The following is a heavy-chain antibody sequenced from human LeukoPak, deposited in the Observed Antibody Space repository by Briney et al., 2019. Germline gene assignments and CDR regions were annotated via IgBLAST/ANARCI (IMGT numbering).Heavy chain of an antibody. D-gene: IGHD3-22*01. CDR1: GGAFSSYA. CDR2: IIPIFGTA. CDR3: ARGPPDIDSSGYYYYFDY. Sequence: SVKVSCKASGGAFSSYAISWVRQAPGQGLEWMGGIIPIFGTANYAQKFQGRVTITTDESTSTAYMELSSLRSEDTAVYYCARGPPDIDSSGYYYYFDYWGQGTLVTVSS. J-gene: IGHJ4*02. V-gene: IGHV1-69*05.